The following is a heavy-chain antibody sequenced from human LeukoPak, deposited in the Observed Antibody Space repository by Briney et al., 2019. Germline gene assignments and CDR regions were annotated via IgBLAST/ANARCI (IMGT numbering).Heavy chain of an antibody. CDR1: GGSFIGYY. V-gene: IGHV4-34*01. D-gene: IGHD6-25*01. CDR3: ASSGYELPRCFQYPGDRGLGTVSSGSASAPT. Sequence: PSETLSLSSAVSGGSFIGYYPCWIRQPPGKGLEWIGEINHSGGANYNPSLKSRVTISVDTSKNQFSLKLSSVTAADTAVYYCASSGYELPRCFQYPGDRGLGTVSSGSASAPTRGR. J-gene: IGHJ2*01. CDR2: INHSGGA.